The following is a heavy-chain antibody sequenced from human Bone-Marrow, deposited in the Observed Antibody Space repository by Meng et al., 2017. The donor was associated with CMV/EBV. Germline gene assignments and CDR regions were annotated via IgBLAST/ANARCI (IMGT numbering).Heavy chain of an antibody. V-gene: IGHV3-48*04. CDR3: ARDRGVVIPAAPYYFDY. Sequence: GESLKISCVGTGFNFGTYGLNWVRQAPGRGLEWISFISSDDRTRTYADSVRGRFTISRDDAKNSVSLQMRSLRVEDTAFYYCARDRGVVIPAAPYYFDYCGRGTLVTVSS. J-gene: IGHJ4*02. CDR2: ISSDDRTR. D-gene: IGHD3-10*01. CDR1: GFNFGTYG.